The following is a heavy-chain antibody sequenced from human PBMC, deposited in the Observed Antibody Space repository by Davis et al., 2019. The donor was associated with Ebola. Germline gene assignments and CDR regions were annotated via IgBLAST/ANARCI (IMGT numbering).Heavy chain of an antibody. CDR3: AREGSIAAPYGMDV. Sequence: SVKVSCKASGGTFSSYAISWVRQAPGQGLEWMGWIIPIFGTANYAQKFQGRVTITADESTSTAYMELSSLRSEDTAVYYCAREGSIAAPYGMDVWGQGTTVTVSS. J-gene: IGHJ6*02. CDR2: IIPIFGTA. D-gene: IGHD6-6*01. V-gene: IGHV1-69*13. CDR1: GGTFSSYA.